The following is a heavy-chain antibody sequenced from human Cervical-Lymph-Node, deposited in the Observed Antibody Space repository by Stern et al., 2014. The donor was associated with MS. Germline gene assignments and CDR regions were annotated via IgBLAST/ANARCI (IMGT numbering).Heavy chain of an antibody. CDR3: ARCRPRVRYFDWLPYYYYYYGMDV. D-gene: IGHD3-9*01. V-gene: IGHV1-69*17. Sequence: VQLVESGAEVKKPGSSVKVSCKASGGTFSSYAISWVRQAPGQGLEWMGGIIPIFGIANYAQKFQGRVTITADKSTSTAYMELSSLRSEDTAVYYCARCRPRVRYFDWLPYYYYYYGMDVWGQGTTVTVSS. J-gene: IGHJ6*02. CDR1: GGTFSSYA. CDR2: IIPIFGIA.